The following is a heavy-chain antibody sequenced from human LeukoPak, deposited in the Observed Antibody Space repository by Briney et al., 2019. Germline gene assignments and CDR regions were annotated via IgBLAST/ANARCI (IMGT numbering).Heavy chain of an antibody. CDR1: GFTFTSSA. CDR3: AAVRRYGDYDFDY. Sequence: SVKVSCRASGFTFTSSAMQWVRQARGQRLEWIGWIVVGSGNTNYAQKFQERVTTTRDMSTSTAYMELSSLRSEDTAVYYCAAVRRYGDYDFDYWGQGTLVTVSS. D-gene: IGHD4-17*01. CDR2: IVVGSGNT. V-gene: IGHV1-58*02. J-gene: IGHJ4*02.